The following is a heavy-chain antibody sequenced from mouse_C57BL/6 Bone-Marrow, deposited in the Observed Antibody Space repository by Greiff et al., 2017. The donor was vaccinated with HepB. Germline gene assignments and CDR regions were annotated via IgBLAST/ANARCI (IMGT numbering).Heavy chain of an antibody. CDR3: ARSGEPYAMDY. V-gene: IGHV1-54*01. J-gene: IGHJ4*01. D-gene: IGHD3-2*02. CDR2: INPGSGGT. CDR1: GYAFTNYL. Sequence: VQLQESGAELVRPGTSVKVSCKASGYAFTNYLIEWVKQRPGQGLEWIGVINPGSGGTNYNEKFKGKATLTADKSSSTAYMQLSSLTSEDSAVYFCARSGEPYAMDYWGQGTSVTVSS.